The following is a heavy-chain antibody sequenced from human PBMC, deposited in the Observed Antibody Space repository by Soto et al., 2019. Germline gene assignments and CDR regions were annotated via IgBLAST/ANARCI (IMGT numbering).Heavy chain of an antibody. Sequence: GGSLRLSCAASGSTFSSYWMHWVRQAPGKGLVWVSRINADGSGTAYADSVKGRFTISRDNAKNTLYLQMNSLKTEDTAVYYCTTEFDYYDSSGYYYAADYWGQGALVTVSS. J-gene: IGHJ4*02. V-gene: IGHV3-74*01. CDR2: INADGSGT. CDR3: TTEFDYYDSSGYYYAADY. CDR1: GSTFSSYW. D-gene: IGHD3-22*01.